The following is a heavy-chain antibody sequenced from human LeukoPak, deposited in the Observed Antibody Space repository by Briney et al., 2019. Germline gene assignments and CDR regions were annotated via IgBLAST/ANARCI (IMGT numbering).Heavy chain of an antibody. CDR3: ARDYHYYDSSGYSFDAFDI. D-gene: IGHD3-22*01. V-gene: IGHV3-21*01. CDR1: GFTFSSYA. CDR2: ISSSSSYI. J-gene: IGHJ3*02. Sequence: LGGSLRLSCAASGFTFSSYAMSWVRQAPGKGLEWVSSISSSSSYIYYADSVKGRFTISRDNAKNSLYLQMNSLRAEDTAVYYCARDYHYYDSSGYSFDAFDIWGQGTMVTVSS.